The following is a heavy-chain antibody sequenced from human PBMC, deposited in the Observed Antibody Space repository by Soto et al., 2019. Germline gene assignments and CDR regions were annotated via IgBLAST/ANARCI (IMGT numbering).Heavy chain of an antibody. CDR3: ARGSNYYGSGSYYYYYYMDV. J-gene: IGHJ6*03. D-gene: IGHD3-10*01. Sequence: GCCCISIRQHPGKGLEWIGYIYYSGSTYYNPSLKSRVTISVDTSKNQFSLKLSSVTAADTAVYYCARGSNYYGSGSYYYYYYMDVWGKGTTVTVSS. CDR2: IYYSGST. CDR1: GCC. V-gene: IGHV4-31*02.